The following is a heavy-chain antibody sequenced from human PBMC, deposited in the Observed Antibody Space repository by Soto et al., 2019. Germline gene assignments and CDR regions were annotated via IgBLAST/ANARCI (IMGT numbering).Heavy chain of an antibody. Sequence: QVQLVKSGGGVVQPGRSLRLSCAASGFTFSSYGMHWVRQAPGKGLEWVAVISYDGSNKYYADSVKGRFTISRDNSKNTLYLQMNSLRAEDTAVYYCAKETGIVGDRGFDYWGQGTLVTVSS. CDR2: ISYDGSNK. CDR3: AKETGIVGDRGFDY. D-gene: IGHD1-26*01. CDR1: GFTFSSYG. J-gene: IGHJ4*02. V-gene: IGHV3-30*18.